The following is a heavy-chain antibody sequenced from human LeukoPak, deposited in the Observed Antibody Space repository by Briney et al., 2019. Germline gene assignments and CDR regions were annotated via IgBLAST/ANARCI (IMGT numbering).Heavy chain of an antibody. Sequence: PGRSLRLSCAASGFTFSSYAMHWVRQAPGKGLEWVSSISRTSEYIHYADSVRGRFAIPRDNAKNSVYLQMNSLRAEDTAVYFCAGGGDFDYWGQGILVTVSA. CDR3: AGGGDFDY. CDR1: GFTFSSYA. CDR2: ISRTSEYI. D-gene: IGHD3-16*01. V-gene: IGHV3-21*01. J-gene: IGHJ4*02.